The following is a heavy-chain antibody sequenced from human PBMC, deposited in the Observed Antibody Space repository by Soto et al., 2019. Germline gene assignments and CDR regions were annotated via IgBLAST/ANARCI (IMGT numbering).Heavy chain of an antibody. J-gene: IGHJ5*02. CDR2: ISYDGSNK. V-gene: IGHV3-30-3*01. CDR3: ARDGVGNWFDP. D-gene: IGHD3-3*01. CDR1: GFTFSSYA. Sequence: QVQLVESGGGGVQPGRSLRLSCAASGFTFSSYAMHWVRQAPGKGLEWVAVISYDGSNKYYADSVKGRFTISRDNSKNTLYLQMNSLRAEDTAVYYCARDGVGNWFDPWGQGTLVTVSS.